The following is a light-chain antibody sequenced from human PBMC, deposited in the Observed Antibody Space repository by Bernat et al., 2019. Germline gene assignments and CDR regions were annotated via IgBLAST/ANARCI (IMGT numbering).Light chain of an antibody. CDR1: QSVNTY. CDR2: DVS. Sequence: EVVLTQSPATLSLSPGETATLSCRASQSVNTYLAWYQQKPGQAPRLLIYDVSYRATGIPGRFSGSGSGTDFTLTISSLEAEDFAMYYCQQRNDWITFGQGTRLEI. J-gene: IGKJ5*01. CDR3: QQRNDWIT. V-gene: IGKV3-11*01.